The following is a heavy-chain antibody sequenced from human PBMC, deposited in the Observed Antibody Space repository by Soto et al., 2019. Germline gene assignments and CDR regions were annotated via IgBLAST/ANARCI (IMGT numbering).Heavy chain of an antibody. CDR3: AKEGIAAARDGAIDI. CDR1: GLTFSSAD. V-gene: IGHV3-30*18. J-gene: IGHJ3*02. CDR2: ISYDTIND. Sequence: QVHLVESGGGVVQPGRSLRLSCAVSGLTFSSADMHWIRQAPGKGLEWVAFISYDTINDYYADSAKGRFTISRDNSKNTLYLQMNSLRVEDTAVYYCAKEGIAAARDGAIDIWGQGTMVTVSS. D-gene: IGHD6-13*01.